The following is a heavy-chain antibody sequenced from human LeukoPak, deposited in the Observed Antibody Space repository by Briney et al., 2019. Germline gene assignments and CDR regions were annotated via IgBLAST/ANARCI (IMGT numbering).Heavy chain of an antibody. Sequence: GASVKVSCKASGGTFISYAISWVRQAPGQGLEWMGGIIPIFGTANYAQKFQGRVTITTDESTSTAYMELSSLRSEDTAVYYCARDIGITTSAGYYYYMDVWGKGTTVTVSS. CDR1: GGTFISYA. CDR2: IIPIFGTA. V-gene: IGHV1-69*05. CDR3: ARDIGITTSAGYYYYMDV. D-gene: IGHD3-3*01. J-gene: IGHJ6*03.